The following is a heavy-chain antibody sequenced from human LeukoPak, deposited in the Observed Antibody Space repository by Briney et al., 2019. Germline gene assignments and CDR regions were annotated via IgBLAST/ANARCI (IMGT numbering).Heavy chain of an antibody. CDR1: GGSIRSSYYY. CDR2: IYDSGST. CDR3: ARGRITIFGVVIRPRGVGFDP. D-gene: IGHD3-3*01. Sequence: SETLSLTCTVSGGSIRSSYYYWGWIRQPPGKGLEWIGSIYDSGSTYYNPSLKSRVTISVDTSKNQLSLKLSSVTAADTAVYYCARGRITIFGVVIRPRGVGFDPWGQGTLVTVSS. J-gene: IGHJ5*02. V-gene: IGHV4-39*01.